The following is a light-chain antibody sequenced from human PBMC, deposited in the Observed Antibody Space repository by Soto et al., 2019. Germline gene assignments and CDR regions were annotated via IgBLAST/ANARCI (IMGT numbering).Light chain of an antibody. Sequence: EIVMTQSPATLSVSPGERATPSCRASQSVSSNLAWYQHKPGQAPRFLIYGASTRATGVPARFSGSGSGTEFTLTISSLQSEDFAIYYCQQYNSWPLFTFGQGTKVDIK. CDR3: QQYNSWPLFT. J-gene: IGKJ2*01. CDR2: GAS. CDR1: QSVSSN. V-gene: IGKV3-15*01.